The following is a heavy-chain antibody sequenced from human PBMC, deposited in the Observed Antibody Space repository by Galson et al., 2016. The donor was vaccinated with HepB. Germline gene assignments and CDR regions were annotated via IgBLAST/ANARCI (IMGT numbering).Heavy chain of an antibody. CDR3: ARHNYYQYYMDV. Sequence: SLRLSCAASGFTFSTYWMHWVRQAPGKGLEWVSVIYSDSSTYYADSVKGRSTISRDNSKNTVFLQMNNLRAEDTAVYYCARHNYYQYYMDVWGKGTTVTVSS. J-gene: IGHJ6*03. V-gene: IGHV3-66*04. CDR1: GFTFSTYW. CDR2: IYSDSST.